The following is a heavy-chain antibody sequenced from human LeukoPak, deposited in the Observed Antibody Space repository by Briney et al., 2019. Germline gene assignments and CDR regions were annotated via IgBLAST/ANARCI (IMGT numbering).Heavy chain of an antibody. CDR2: ISYEGSNK. D-gene: IGHD2-2*01. CDR1: GFTFSSYG. V-gene: IGHV3-30*03. J-gene: IGHJ5*02. CDR3: ARGLGVVPAALSHGWFDP. Sequence: GGSLRLSCAATGFTFSSYGMHWVRQAPGGGREWVAVISYEGSNKYYADSVKGPFTISRDNSKNTLYLQMNSLRAEDTAVYYCARGLGVVPAALSHGWFDPWGQGTLVTVSS.